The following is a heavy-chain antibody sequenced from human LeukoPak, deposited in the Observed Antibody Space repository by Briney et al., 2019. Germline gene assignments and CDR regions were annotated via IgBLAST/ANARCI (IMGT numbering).Heavy chain of an antibody. CDR3: ARPGHTMVRGEGSIGY. D-gene: IGHD3-10*01. V-gene: IGHV5-51*01. J-gene: IGHJ4*02. CDR2: IYPGDSDT. Sequence: GESLKISCKGSGYSFTSYWIGWVRQMPGKGLEWMGIIYPGDSDTRYSPSFQGQVTISADKSISTAYLQWSSLKASDTAMYYCARPGHTMVRGEGSIGYWGQGTLVTVSS. CDR1: GYSFTSYW.